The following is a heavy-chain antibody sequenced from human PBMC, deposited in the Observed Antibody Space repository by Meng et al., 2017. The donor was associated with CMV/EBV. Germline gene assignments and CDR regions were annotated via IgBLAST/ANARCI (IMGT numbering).Heavy chain of an antibody. V-gene: IGHV1-46*01. CDR1: GYTFTSYY. Sequence: QGEVVQSGAEVKKPGASGKVSCKTSGYTFTSYYMHVVRQAPGQGLEWMGIINPSGGSTSYAQKFQGRVTMTRDTSTSTVYMELSSLRSEDTAVYYCALAEYSSSLFDYWGQGTLVTVSS. CDR3: ALAEYSSSLFDY. CDR2: INPSGGST. J-gene: IGHJ4*02. D-gene: IGHD6-13*01.